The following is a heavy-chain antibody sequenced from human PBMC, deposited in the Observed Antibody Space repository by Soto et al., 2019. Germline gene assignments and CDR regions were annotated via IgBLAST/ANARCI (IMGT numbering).Heavy chain of an antibody. CDR2: ITGSGGST. CDR3: AKTPIGGTTGLDY. V-gene: IGHV3-23*01. Sequence: PGGSLRLSCAASGFTFSNYATTWVRQAPGKGLEWVSHITGSGGSTYYADSVKGRFTISRDNSKNTLYLQMNSLRAEDTAEYYCAKTPIGGTTGLDYWGQGTLVTVSS. J-gene: IGHJ4*02. D-gene: IGHD1-1*01. CDR1: GFTFSNYA.